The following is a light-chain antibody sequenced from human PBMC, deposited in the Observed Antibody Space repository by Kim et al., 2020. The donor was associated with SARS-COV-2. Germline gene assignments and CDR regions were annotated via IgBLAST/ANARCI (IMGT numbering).Light chain of an antibody. CDR3: QVWDTDTDDYV. CDR2: YDS. Sequence: APGQTARITCGGNNIGGHSVHWYQQKPGQAPVLVISYDSDRPSGIPERFSGSKAATTATLTISRVEAGDEADYYCQVWDTDTDDYVFGTGTKVTVL. V-gene: IGLV3-21*01. CDR1: NIGGHS. J-gene: IGLJ1*01.